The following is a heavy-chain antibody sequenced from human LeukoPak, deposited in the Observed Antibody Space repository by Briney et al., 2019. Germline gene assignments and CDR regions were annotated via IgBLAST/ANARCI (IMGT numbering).Heavy chain of an antibody. CDR2: IYYSGST. D-gene: IGHD3-3*01. Sequence: SETLSLTCTVSGGSISSYYWSWIRQPPGKGLEWIGYIYYSGSTNYNPCLKSRVTISVDTSKNQFSLKLSSVTAADTAVYYCARTPQYYDFWSGYYIHWFDPWGQGTLVTVSS. J-gene: IGHJ5*02. CDR1: GGSISSYY. V-gene: IGHV4-59*01. CDR3: ARTPQYYDFWSGYYIHWFDP.